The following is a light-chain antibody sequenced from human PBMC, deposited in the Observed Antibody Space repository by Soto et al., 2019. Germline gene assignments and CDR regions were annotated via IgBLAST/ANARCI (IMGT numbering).Light chain of an antibody. V-gene: IGKV3-11*01. CDR1: QYINTR. J-gene: IGKJ1*01. CDR3: HKRQSWPRT. CDR2: QTS. Sequence: EIVLPQSQATLSSFPGARPTLSGRASQYINTRLAWYQHRPGQAPRLLIYQTSIRAAGIPARFSASGTGTDFTLTISDVQPEEFAVYYCHKRQSWPRTFGQGTKVDIK.